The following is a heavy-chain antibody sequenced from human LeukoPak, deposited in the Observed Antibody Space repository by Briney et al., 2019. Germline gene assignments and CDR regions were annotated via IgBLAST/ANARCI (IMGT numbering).Heavy chain of an antibody. Sequence: GASVKVSCKASGYTFTSYGITWVRQAPGQGLEWMGWISSYNGNTNYAQKLQGRVTMTTDTSTSTAYMELRSLRSDDTAVYYCATLCCGSYYMDVWGKGTTVTVSS. CDR2: ISSYNGNT. D-gene: IGHD2-15*01. CDR1: GYTFTSYG. CDR3: ATLCCGSYYMDV. V-gene: IGHV1-18*01. J-gene: IGHJ6*03.